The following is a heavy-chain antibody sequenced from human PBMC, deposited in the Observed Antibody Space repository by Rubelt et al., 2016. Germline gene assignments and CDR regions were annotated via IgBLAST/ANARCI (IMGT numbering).Heavy chain of an antibody. CDR2: IWSDGSNK. V-gene: IGHV3-33*01. Sequence: QVQLVESGGGVVQPGRSLRLSCAASGFTFSSYGMHWVRQAPGKGLEWVAVIWSDGSNKYYAASVKGRFTISRDNSKNTLYLQMNSLRAEDTAVYYCARDRAGSSSWYPVFGAFDIWGQGTMVTVSS. CDR3: ARDRAGSSSWYPVFGAFDI. D-gene: IGHD6-13*01. J-gene: IGHJ3*02. CDR1: GFTFSSYG.